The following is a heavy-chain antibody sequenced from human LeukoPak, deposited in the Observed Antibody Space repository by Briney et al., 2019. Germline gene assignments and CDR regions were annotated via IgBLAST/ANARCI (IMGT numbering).Heavy chain of an antibody. CDR2: ISSSGDFT. J-gene: IGHJ4*02. V-gene: IGHV3-23*01. CDR1: GFTFNIYS. CDR3: AKDRPNYYESNGHYYRRDGDY. Sequence: GGSLRLSCAASGFTFNIYSMSWVRQAPGKGLEWFSSISSSGDFTVYAGSVKGHFTISRDNSKNTLYLQMNSLRAEDTAIYYCAKDRPNYYESNGHYYRRDGDYWGQGTLVTVSS. D-gene: IGHD3-22*01.